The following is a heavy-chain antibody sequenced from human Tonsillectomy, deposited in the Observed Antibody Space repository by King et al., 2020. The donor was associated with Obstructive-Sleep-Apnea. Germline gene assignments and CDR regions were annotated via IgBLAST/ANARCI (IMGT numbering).Heavy chain of an antibody. CDR2: INPNGVST. J-gene: IGHJ4*02. D-gene: IGHD2-15*01. CDR3: ARGCLVAASFDY. CDR1: GYTFTTYY. Sequence: VQLVESGAEVKEPGASVKVSCKTSGYTFTTYYMHWVRQAPGQGLEWMGMINPNGVSTSCAQKFQGRVTMTRDTSTSTVYMELSSLSSEDTAVYYCARGCLVAASFDYWGQGTLVTVSS. V-gene: IGHV1-46*01.